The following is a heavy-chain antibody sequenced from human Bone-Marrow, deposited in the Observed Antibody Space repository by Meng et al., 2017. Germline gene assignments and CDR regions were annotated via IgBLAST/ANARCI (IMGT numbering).Heavy chain of an antibody. CDR2: INHSGST. CDR3: ARGRMIVVVTGHKDFDY. Sequence: QTRSLTGAVYGGSFSGYYWSWIRQPPGKGLEWIGEINHSGSTNYNPSLKSRVTISVDTSKNQFSLKLSSVTAADTAVYYCARGRMIVVVTGHKDFDYWGQGTLVTVSS. V-gene: IGHV4-34*01. CDR1: GGSFSGYY. J-gene: IGHJ4*02. D-gene: IGHD3-22*01.